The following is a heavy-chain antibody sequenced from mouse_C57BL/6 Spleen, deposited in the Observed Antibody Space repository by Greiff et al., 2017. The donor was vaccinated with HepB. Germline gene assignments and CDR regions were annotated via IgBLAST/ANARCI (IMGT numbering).Heavy chain of an antibody. Sequence: QVQLQQSGPELVKPGASVKISCKASGYAFSSSWMNWVKQRPGKGLEWIGRIYPGDGDTSYNGKFKGKATLTADKSSSTAYMQLSSLTSEDSAVYFCARNPTTVVATNAMDYWGQGTSVTVSS. D-gene: IGHD1-1*01. CDR3: ARNPTTVVATNAMDY. J-gene: IGHJ4*01. CDR1: GYAFSSSW. CDR2: IYPGDGDT. V-gene: IGHV1-82*01.